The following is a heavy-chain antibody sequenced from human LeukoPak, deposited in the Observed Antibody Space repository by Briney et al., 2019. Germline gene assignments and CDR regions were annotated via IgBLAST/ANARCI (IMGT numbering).Heavy chain of an antibody. CDR1: GFTFDDYG. D-gene: IGHD6-13*01. CDR2: IDRNGDST. J-gene: IGHJ4*02. Sequence: PGGSLRLSCAASGFTFDDYGMSWVRQAPGKGLEWVSGIDRNGDSTGYADSVEGRFTISRDNAKNSLYLQMDSLRAEDTAVYYCAKDHLLQQPIFDYWGQGTLVTVSS. CDR3: AKDHLLQQPIFDY. V-gene: IGHV3-20*04.